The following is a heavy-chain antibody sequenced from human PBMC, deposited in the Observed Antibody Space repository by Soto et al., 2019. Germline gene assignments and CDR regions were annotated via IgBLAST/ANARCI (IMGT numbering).Heavy chain of an antibody. CDR3: ATGTRRLSD. CDR1: GFTFSDYY. CDR2: ISGSSSDT. J-gene: IGHJ1*01. V-gene: IGHV3-11*05. Sequence: QVQLVESGGGLVKPGGSLRLSCAASGFTFSDYYMSWIRQAPGKGLVSLSYISGSSSDTNYADSVRGRFTISRDNAKHSLYLQMNSLRAEDTSMYYCATGTRRLSDWGQGTLVIVSS. D-gene: IGHD3-3*01.